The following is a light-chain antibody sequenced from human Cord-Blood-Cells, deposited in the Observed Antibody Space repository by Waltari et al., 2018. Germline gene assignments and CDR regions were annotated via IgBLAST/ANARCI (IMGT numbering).Light chain of an antibody. CDR2: AAS. Sequence: DIQMTQSPSSLSSSVVDSVTITCRASQSISSYLNWYQQKPGKAPKLLIEAASSLQSGVPSRFSGSGSGTDFTLTISSLQPEDFATYYCQQSYSTPLTFGGGTKVEIK. CDR3: QQSYSTPLT. J-gene: IGKJ4*01. V-gene: IGKV1-39*01. CDR1: QSISSY.